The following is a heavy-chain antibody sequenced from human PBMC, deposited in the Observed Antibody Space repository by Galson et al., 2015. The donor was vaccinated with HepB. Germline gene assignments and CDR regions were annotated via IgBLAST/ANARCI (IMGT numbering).Heavy chain of an antibody. CDR2: IKSRTDGGTT. V-gene: IGHV3-15*01. J-gene: IGHJ4*02. CDR1: GFTFSNAW. D-gene: IGHD1-26*01. Sequence: SLRLSCAASGFTFSNAWMSWVRQAPGKGLEWVGRIKSRTDGGTTDYAAPVKGRFTIPRDDSKNTLYLQMNSLKTEDTAVYYCTTNSGSYPIGTFDYWGQGTLVTVSS. CDR3: TTNSGSYPIGTFDY.